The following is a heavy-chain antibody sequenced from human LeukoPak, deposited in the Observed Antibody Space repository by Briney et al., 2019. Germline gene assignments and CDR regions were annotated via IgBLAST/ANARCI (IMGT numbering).Heavy chain of an antibody. Sequence: ASVKVSCKASGYTFTSYYMHWVRQAPGQGLEWMGIINPSGGSTSYAQKFQGRVTMTRDMSTSTVYMELSSLRSEDTAVYYCARYVSYYGSGSYWDYWGQGTLVTVSS. CDR2: INPSGGST. D-gene: IGHD3-10*01. J-gene: IGHJ4*02. CDR1: GYTFTSYY. CDR3: ARYVSYYGSGSYWDY. V-gene: IGHV1-46*01.